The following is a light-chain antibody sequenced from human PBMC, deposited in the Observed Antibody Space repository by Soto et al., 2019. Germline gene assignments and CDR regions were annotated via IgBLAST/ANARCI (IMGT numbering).Light chain of an antibody. V-gene: IGKV1-39*01. CDR3: QQCYNTPFI. Sequence: DIQMTQSPSSLSASAGDKVTITCRASQSIRSYLNWYQQKPGRAPKLLISAASSLQSGVPSRFSGSGSGTDFTLTINSLQPEDFATYYCQQCYNTPFIFGPGTKVDL. J-gene: IGKJ3*01. CDR1: QSIRSY. CDR2: AAS.